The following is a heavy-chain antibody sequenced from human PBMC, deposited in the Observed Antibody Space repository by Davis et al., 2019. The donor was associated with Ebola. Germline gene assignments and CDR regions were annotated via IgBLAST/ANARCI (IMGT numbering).Heavy chain of an antibody. D-gene: IGHD3-22*01. CDR2: IYYSGST. Sequence: PSETLSLTCTVSGGSVSSGSYYWSWIRQPPGKGLEWIGYIYYSGSTNYNPSLKSRVTISVDTSKNQFSLKLSSVTAADTAVYYCARESYYDSSGSYAFDIWGQGTMVTVSS. V-gene: IGHV4-61*01. CDR1: GGSVSSGSYY. J-gene: IGHJ3*02. CDR3: ARESYYDSSGSYAFDI.